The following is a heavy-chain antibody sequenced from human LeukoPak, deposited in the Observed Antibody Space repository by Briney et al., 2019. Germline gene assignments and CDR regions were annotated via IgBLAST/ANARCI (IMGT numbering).Heavy chain of an antibody. CDR3: ARVWEHYDFWSGYYTGNWFDP. Sequence: SETLSLTCTVSGGSITSGGYYWSWIRQHPGKGLEWIGYIYYSGSTYYNPSLKSRVTISVDTSKNQFSLKLSSVTAADTAVYYCARVWEHYDFWSGYYTGNWFDPWGQGTLVTVSS. CDR1: GGSITSGGYY. V-gene: IGHV4-31*03. J-gene: IGHJ5*02. CDR2: IYYSGST. D-gene: IGHD3-3*01.